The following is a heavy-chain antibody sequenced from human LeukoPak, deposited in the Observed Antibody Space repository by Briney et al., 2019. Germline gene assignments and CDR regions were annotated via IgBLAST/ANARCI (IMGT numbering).Heavy chain of an antibody. J-gene: IGHJ4*02. CDR2: ISSSGSTI. CDR3: ARGVDYGDPRRRYFDY. Sequence: PGGSLRLFCAASGFTFSDYYMSWIRQAPGKGLEWVSYISSSGSTIYYADSVKGRFTISRDNAKNSLYLQMNSLRAEDTAVYYCARGVDYGDPRRRYFDYWGQGTLVTVSS. V-gene: IGHV3-11*01. D-gene: IGHD4-17*01. CDR1: GFTFSDYY.